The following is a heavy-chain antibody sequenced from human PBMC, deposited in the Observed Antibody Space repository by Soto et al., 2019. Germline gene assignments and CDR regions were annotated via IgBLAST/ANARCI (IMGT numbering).Heavy chain of an antibody. V-gene: IGHV3-73*02. Sequence: EVQLVESGGGLVQTGGSLKLSCAASGFTFSDSAIHWVRQTSGKGLEWVGRIRSKANNYATVYAASLEGRFTISRDDAKNTAHLQMNSLKTEDTAVYYCTRHIVSDYSTFDYWGQGTLVIVSS. D-gene: IGHD4-17*01. J-gene: IGHJ4*02. CDR1: GFTFSDSA. CDR3: TRHIVSDYSTFDY. CDR2: IRSKANNYAT.